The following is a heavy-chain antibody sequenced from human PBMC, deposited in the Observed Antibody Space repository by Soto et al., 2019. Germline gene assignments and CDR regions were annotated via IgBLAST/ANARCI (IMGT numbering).Heavy chain of an antibody. D-gene: IGHD5-18*01. CDR2: IYYSGST. CDR1: GGSVSGGSYY. CDR3: ARGDPGYSYGYALDY. Sequence: PSETLSLTCTVSGGSVSGGSYYWSWIRQPPGNGLEWIGYIYYSGSTNYNPSLKSRVTISVDTSKNQFSLKLSSVTAADTAVYYCARGDPGYSYGYALDYWGQGTLVTVSS. J-gene: IGHJ4*02. V-gene: IGHV4-61*01.